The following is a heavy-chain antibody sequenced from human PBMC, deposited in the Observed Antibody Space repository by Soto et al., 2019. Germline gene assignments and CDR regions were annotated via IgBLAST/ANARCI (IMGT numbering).Heavy chain of an antibody. V-gene: IGHV1-69*13. Sequence: SVKVSCKASGGTFSSYAISWVRQAPGQGLEWMGGIIPIFGTANYAQKFQGRVTITADESTSTAYMELSSLRSEDTAVYYCATLPHGGCCSSTSCYRPPYYYYGMDVWGQGTTVTVSS. J-gene: IGHJ6*02. CDR2: IIPIFGTA. D-gene: IGHD2-2*01. CDR3: ATLPHGGCCSSTSCYRPPYYYYGMDV. CDR1: GGTFSSYA.